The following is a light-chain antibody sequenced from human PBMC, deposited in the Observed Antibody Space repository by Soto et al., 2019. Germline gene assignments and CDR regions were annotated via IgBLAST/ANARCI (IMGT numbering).Light chain of an antibody. CDR3: QQYNNWPLT. J-gene: IGKJ5*01. Sequence: EIVMTQSPATLSVSPGERATLSCRASQSVSSNLAWYQQKPGQAPRLLIYGASTRATGVPARFSGSGSGTEFTLTISSLHSEDVAVYWCQQYNNWPLTFGPGTRLEIK. CDR2: GAS. V-gene: IGKV3D-15*01. CDR1: QSVSSN.